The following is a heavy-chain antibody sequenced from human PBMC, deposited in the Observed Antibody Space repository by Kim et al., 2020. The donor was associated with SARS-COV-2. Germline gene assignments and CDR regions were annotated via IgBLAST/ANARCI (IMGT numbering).Heavy chain of an antibody. D-gene: IGHD6-13*01. CDR1: GFTFSSYA. J-gene: IGHJ4*03. CDR2: ISATGSMI. V-gene: IGHV3-48*01. Sequence: GGSLRLSCAASGFTFSSYAMTWVRQAPGKGLEWVSYISATGSMIYYADSVEGRFTISRDNAKNSVSLQMNSLRAEDTAVYYCARRGYYIGFWGHVILVTV. CDR3: ARRGYYIGF.